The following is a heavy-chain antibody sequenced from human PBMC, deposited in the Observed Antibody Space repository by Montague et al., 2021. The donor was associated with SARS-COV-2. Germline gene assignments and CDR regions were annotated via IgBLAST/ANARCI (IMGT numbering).Heavy chain of an antibody. J-gene: IGHJ6*02. V-gene: IGHV3-30-3*01. D-gene: IGHD3-10*01. CDR1: GFTFSSYV. CDR3: ARDREITMVRGAPLYGMDV. Sequence: SLRLSCAASGFTFSSYVMHWVRQAPGKGLEWVAVISYDGSNKYYADPVKGRFTISRDNSKNTLYLQMNSLRAEDTAVYYCARDREITMVRGAPLYGMDVWGQGTTVTVSS. CDR2: ISYDGSNK.